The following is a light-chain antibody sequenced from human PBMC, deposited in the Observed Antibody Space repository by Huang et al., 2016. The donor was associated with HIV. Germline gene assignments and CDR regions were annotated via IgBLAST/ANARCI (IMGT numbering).Light chain of an antibody. CDR1: QDITNF. J-gene: IGKJ2*01. CDR3: LQYDDLPYT. Sequence: DIQMTQSPSSLSASVGDRVTITCQASQDITNFLSWYQQKPGKAPKLLIYGASNLETGVPSRFSGSGSGTDFSFTISSPQPEDIATYYCLQYDDLPYTFGQGTKLEI. V-gene: IGKV1-33*01. CDR2: GAS.